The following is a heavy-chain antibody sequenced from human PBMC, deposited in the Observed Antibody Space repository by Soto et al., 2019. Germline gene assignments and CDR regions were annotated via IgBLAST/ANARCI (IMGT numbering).Heavy chain of an antibody. V-gene: IGHV3-23*01. CDR3: AKGVTIFGVVIPYFDY. CDR2: ISGSGGST. D-gene: IGHD3-3*01. Sequence: PGGSLRLSCAASGFTFSSYAMSWVRQAPGKGLEWVSAISGSGGSTYYADSVKGRFTISRDNSKNTLYLQMNSLRAEDTAVYYCAKGVTIFGVVIPYFDYWGQGTLVTVSS. J-gene: IGHJ4*02. CDR1: GFTFSSYA.